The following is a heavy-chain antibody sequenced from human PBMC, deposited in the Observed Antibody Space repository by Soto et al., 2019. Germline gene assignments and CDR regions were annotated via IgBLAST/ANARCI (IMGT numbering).Heavy chain of an antibody. CDR2: ISGYNGNT. CDR1: GYTFTSYG. D-gene: IGHD3-10*01. V-gene: IGHV1-18*04. J-gene: IGHJ6*02. CDR3: ARAGKYYYGSGSPYYYGMAV. Sequence: QVQLVQSGAEVKKPGASVKVSCKASGYTFTSYGVSWVRQAPGQGLEWMGWISGYNGNTNYAQKLQGRVTMTTDTSTSTAYMELRSMRSDDTALYYCARAGKYYYGSGSPYYYGMAVWGQVITVTDSS.